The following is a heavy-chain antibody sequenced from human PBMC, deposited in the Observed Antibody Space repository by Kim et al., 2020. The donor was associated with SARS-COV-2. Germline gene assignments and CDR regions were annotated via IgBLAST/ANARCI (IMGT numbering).Heavy chain of an antibody. J-gene: IGHJ5*02. CDR2: IISILGIA. D-gene: IGHD3-22*01. CDR1: GGTFSSYA. Sequence: SVKVSCKASGGTFSSYAISWVRQAPGQGLEWMGRIISILGIANYAQKFQGRVTMIADKSTSTAYMELCTLRSADTGVYYCATAKYYYDSSGYPTAEDWFDTWGQGTLVTVSS. V-gene: IGHV1-69*04. CDR3: ATAKYYYDSSGYPTAEDWFDT.